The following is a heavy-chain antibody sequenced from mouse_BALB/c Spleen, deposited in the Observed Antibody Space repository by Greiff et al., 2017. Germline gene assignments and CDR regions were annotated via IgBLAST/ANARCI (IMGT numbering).Heavy chain of an antibody. CDR2: IDPANGNT. CDR3: ARSDHGAMDY. J-gene: IGHJ4*01. CDR1: GFNITDTY. V-gene: IGHV14-3*02. Sequence: EVQLQQSGAELVKPGASVKLSCTASGFNITDTYMHWVKQRPEQGLEWIGRIDPANGNTKYDPKFQGKATITADTSSNTAYLQLSSLTSEDTAVYYCARSDHGAMDYWGQGTSVTVSS.